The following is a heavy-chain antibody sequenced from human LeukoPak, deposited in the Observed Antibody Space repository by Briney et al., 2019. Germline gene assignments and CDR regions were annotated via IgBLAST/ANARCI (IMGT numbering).Heavy chain of an antibody. J-gene: IGHJ4*02. CDR2: ISSSSSYT. V-gene: IGHV3-11*06. CDR3: ARKAIRGYVDY. CDR1: GFTFSDYY. Sequence: GGSLRLSCAASGFTFSDYYMSWIRQAPGKGLEWVSYISSSSSYTNYADSVKVRFTISRDNAKNSLYLQMNSLRAEDTAVYYCARKAIRGYVDYWGQGTLVTVSS. D-gene: IGHD5-18*01.